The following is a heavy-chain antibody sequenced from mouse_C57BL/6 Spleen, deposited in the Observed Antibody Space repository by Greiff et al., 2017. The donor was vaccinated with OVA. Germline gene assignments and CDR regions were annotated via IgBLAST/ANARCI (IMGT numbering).Heavy chain of an antibody. CDR1: GYTFTSYW. Sequence: QVQLQQPGAELVMPGASVKLSCKASGYTFTSYWMHWVKQRPGQGLEWIGEIDPSDSYTNYNQKFKGKSTLTVDKSSSTASMQLSSLTSEDTAVYYCAYGSSPWYFDVWGTGTTVTVSS. D-gene: IGHD1-1*01. CDR3: AYGSSPWYFDV. J-gene: IGHJ1*03. CDR2: IDPSDSYT. V-gene: IGHV1-69*01.